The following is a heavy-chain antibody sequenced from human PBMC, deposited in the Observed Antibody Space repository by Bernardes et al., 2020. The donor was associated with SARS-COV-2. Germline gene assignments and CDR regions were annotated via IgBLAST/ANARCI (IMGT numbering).Heavy chain of an antibody. D-gene: IGHD6-19*01. V-gene: IGHV3-66*02. CDR3: ARRRAGGWDLDY. Sequence: GGPLRLFCGASGFTVSDIYMTWVRQAPGKGLEWVSVIYRGGNTYYADSVRGRFTISRDSSKNTLYLQMNSLRGEDTAVYYCARRRAGGWDLDYWGQGTLVTVSS. CDR1: GFTVSDIY. J-gene: IGHJ4*02. CDR2: IYRGGNT.